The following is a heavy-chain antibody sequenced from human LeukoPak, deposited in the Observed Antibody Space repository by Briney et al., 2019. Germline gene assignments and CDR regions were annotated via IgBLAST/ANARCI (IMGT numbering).Heavy chain of an antibody. CDR1: GFTFSSYA. J-gene: IGHJ4*02. V-gene: IGHV3-7*03. CDR3: ARSYDYVWGSYRYPFDY. Sequence: PGGSLRLSCAASGFTFSSYAMSWVRQAPGKGLEWVANIKQDGSEKYYVDSVKGRFTISRDNAKNSLYLQMNSLRAEDTAVYYCARSYDYVWGSYRYPFDYWGQGTLVTVSS. D-gene: IGHD3-16*02. CDR2: IKQDGSEK.